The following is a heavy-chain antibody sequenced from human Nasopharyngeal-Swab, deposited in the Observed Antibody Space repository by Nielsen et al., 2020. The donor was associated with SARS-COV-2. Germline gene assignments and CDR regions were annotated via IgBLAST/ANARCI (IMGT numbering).Heavy chain of an antibody. CDR2: INPSGGST. D-gene: IGHD6-19*01. V-gene: IGHV1-46*01. CDR1: GYTFTSYY. J-gene: IGHJ6*02. Sequence: ASVKVSCKASGYTFTSYYMHWVPQAPGQGLEWMGIINPSGGSTSYAQKFQGRVTMTRDTSTSTVYMELSSLRSEDTAVYYCARDPTSVAGTGDYYYGMDVWGQGTTVTVSS. CDR3: ARDPTSVAGTGDYYYGMDV.